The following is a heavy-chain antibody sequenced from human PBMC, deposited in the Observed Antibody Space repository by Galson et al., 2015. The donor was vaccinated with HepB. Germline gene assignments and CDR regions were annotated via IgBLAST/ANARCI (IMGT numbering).Heavy chain of an antibody. D-gene: IGHD3-22*01. CDR3: ARVTPSPDSSGPMAWNFDY. V-gene: IGHV5-51*01. J-gene: IGHJ4*02. CDR2: IYPGDSDT. Sequence: QSGAEVKKPGESLKISCKGSGYSFTSYWIGWVRQMPGKGLEWMGIIYPGDSDTRYSPSFQGQVTISADKSISTAYLQWSSLKASDTAMYYCARVTPSPDSSGPMAWNFDYWGQGTLVTVSS. CDR1: GYSFTSYW.